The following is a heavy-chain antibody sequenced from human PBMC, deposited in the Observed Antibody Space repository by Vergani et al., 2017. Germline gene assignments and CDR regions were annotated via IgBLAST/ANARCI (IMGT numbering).Heavy chain of an antibody. CDR3: VRDDSSSWYYFDY. Sequence: QVQLVESGGGVVQPGRSLRLSCAASGFTFSNYGMHWVRQAPGNGLEWVEVIWYDGSNKYYADSVKGRFTLSRDNSKNTLYLQMNSLRAEDTAVYYCVRDDSSSWYYFDYWGQGTLVTVSS. CDR1: GFTFSNYG. J-gene: IGHJ4*02. D-gene: IGHD6-13*01. CDR2: IWYDGSNK. V-gene: IGHV3-33*01.